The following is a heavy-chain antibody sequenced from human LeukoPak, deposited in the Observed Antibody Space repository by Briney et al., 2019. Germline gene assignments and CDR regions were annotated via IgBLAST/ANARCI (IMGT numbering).Heavy chain of an antibody. V-gene: IGHV3-30*18. J-gene: IGHJ4*02. Sequence: PGGSLRLSCAASGFTFSSYGMHWVRQAPGKGLEWVAVISYDGSNKYYADSVKGRFTISRDNSKNTLYLQMNSLRAEDTAVYYCAKDRGGYDILTGIDYWGQGTLVTVSS. CDR1: GFTFSSYG. CDR3: AKDRGGYDILTGIDY. D-gene: IGHD3-9*01. CDR2: ISYDGSNK.